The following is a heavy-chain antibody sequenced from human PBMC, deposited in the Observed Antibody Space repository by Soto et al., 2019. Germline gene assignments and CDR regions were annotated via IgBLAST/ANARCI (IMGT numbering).Heavy chain of an antibody. Sequence: PSETLSLTCTVSGGSISSSSYYWGWIRQPPGKGLEWIGSIYYSGSTYYNPSLKSRVTISVDTSKNQFSLKLSSVTAADTAVYYCARGLGLRFLEPVDYWGQGTLVTVSS. D-gene: IGHD3-3*01. CDR2: IYYSGST. CDR3: ARGLGLRFLEPVDY. J-gene: IGHJ4*02. CDR1: GGSISSSSYY. V-gene: IGHV4-39*01.